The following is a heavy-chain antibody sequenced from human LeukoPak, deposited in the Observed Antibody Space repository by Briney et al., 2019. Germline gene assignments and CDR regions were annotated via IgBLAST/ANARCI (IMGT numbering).Heavy chain of an antibody. J-gene: IGHJ1*01. CDR1: GFTFSSYW. V-gene: IGHV3-74*01. Sequence: GGSLRLSCAASGFTFSSYWMHWVRQAPGKGLGWVSRINSDGSSTSYADSVKGRFTISRDNAKNTLYLQMNSLRAEDTAVYYCARDYYDSSGYPEYFQHWGQGTLVTVSS. D-gene: IGHD3-22*01. CDR3: ARDYYDSSGYPEYFQH. CDR2: INSDGSST.